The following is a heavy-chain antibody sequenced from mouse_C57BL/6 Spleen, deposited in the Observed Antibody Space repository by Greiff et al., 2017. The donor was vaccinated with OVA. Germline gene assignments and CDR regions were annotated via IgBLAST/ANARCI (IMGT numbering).Heavy chain of an antibody. V-gene: IGHV5-9-1*02. CDR1: GFTFSSYA. J-gene: IGHJ4*01. CDR2: ISSGGDYI. D-gene: IGHD5-5*01. CDR3: TRDRLPYAMDY. Sequence: EVQGVESGEGLVKPGGSLKLSCAASGFTFSSYAMSWVRQTPEKRLEWVAYISSGGDYIYYADTVKGRFTISRDNARNTLYLQMSSLKSEDTAMYYCTRDRLPYAMDYWGQGTSVTVSS.